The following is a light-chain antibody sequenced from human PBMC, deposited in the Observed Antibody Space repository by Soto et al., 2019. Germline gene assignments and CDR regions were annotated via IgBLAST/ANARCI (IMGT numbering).Light chain of an antibody. CDR1: SSDVGGYNY. CDR3: GSHAASNNFYFV. V-gene: IGLV2-8*01. J-gene: IGLJ3*02. Sequence: QSALTQPPSASGSPGQSVTISCTGTSSDVGGYNYVSWYQQYPGRAPKLMIYEVTKRPSGVPDRFSGSKSGNTASLTGSGLQAEDEADYYCGSHAASNNFYFVFGGGTKLTVL. CDR2: EVT.